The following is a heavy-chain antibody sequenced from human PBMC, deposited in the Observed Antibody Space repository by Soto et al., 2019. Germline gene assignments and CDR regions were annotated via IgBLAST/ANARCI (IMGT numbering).Heavy chain of an antibody. CDR2: ISAYNGNT. J-gene: IGHJ4*01. Sequence: ASVKVSCKASGYTFTSYGISWVRQAPGQGLEWMGWISAYNGNTNYAQKLQGRVTMTTDTSTSTAYMELRSLRSDDTAVYYCARGYCSSTSCRVLYYFDYWGHGTLVTVSS. CDR1: GYTFTSYG. D-gene: IGHD2-2*01. CDR3: ARGYCSSTSCRVLYYFDY. V-gene: IGHV1-18*01.